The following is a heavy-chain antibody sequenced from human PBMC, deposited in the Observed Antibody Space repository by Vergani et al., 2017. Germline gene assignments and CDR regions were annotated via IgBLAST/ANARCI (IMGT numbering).Heavy chain of an antibody. V-gene: IGHV5-51*01. D-gene: IGHD1-1*01. CDR3: ARHTTYTDS. Sequence: EVELVQSGPEMRKPGESLKISCKGSEYSFGNYWIGWVRQLPGKGLEWMGIIYPADSDTRYSSSFQGQVTSSADESISTAFLQWDSLKASDTALYYCARHTTYTDSWGQGTLVTGSS. CDR2: IYPADSDT. J-gene: IGHJ4*02. CDR1: EYSFGNYW.